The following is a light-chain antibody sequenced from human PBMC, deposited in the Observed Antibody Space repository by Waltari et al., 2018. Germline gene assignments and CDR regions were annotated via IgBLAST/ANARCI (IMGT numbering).Light chain of an antibody. CDR3: LVWHSTIDHQGV. Sequence: SYVVTQSPSVSVAPGETARITCGGGDLGSKSVHSYQQRPGPAPVLVISYDSDRPSGIPERFSGSNSGNTATLTISWVEAGDEADYYCLVWHSTIDHQGVFGGGTKLTVL. V-gene: IGLV3-21*04. CDR1: DLGSKS. CDR2: YDS. J-gene: IGLJ2*01.